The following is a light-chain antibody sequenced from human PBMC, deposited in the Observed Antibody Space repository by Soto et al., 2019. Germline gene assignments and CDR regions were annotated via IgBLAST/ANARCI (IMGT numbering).Light chain of an antibody. V-gene: IGLV2-14*03. Sequence: QSALTQPASVSGSPGQSITISCTGTRSDVGGYNYVSWYQQHPGKAPKVVIYEVTYRPAGVSNRFSGSKSGNTAYLTISGLQAEDEADYYCTSYTGSITYVFGTGTKVTVL. CDR1: RSDVGGYNY. CDR3: TSYTGSITYV. J-gene: IGLJ1*01. CDR2: EVT.